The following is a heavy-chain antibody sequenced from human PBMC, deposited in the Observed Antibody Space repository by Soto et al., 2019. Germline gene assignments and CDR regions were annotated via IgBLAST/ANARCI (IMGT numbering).Heavy chain of an antibody. CDR1: GGSISSGDYY. Sequence: SETLSLTCTVSGGSISSGDYYWSWIRQPPGKGLEWIWYIYYSGSTYYNPSLKSRVTISVDTSKNQFSLKLSSVTAADTAVYYCARRGYCSGGSCYYFDYWGQGTLVTVSS. D-gene: IGHD2-15*01. CDR2: IYYSGST. V-gene: IGHV4-30-4*01. CDR3: ARRGYCSGGSCYYFDY. J-gene: IGHJ4*02.